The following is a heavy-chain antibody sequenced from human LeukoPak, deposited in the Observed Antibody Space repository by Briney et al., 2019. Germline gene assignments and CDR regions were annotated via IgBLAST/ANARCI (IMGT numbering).Heavy chain of an antibody. CDR3: AKGGHYSFFDY. CDR2: ISGDGTET. D-gene: IGHD4-11*01. V-gene: IGHV3-23*01. CDR1: GLIFRNYA. Sequence: GGSLRLSCTASGLIFRNYAMTWVRQAPRKGLEWVSTISGDGTETFYADSVKGRFTISRDNSKNTHYLKMSSLRAEDTGIYYCAKGGHYSFFDYWGQGTLVTVSS. J-gene: IGHJ4*02.